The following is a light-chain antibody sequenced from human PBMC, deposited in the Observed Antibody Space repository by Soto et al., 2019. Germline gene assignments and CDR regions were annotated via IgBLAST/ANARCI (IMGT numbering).Light chain of an antibody. Sequence: QSVLTQPPSVSGAPGQSITISCTGSSTNVGGYHVASWYQQHPDKAPKLIIYAVCNRPSGVSNRFSGSKSGNTASLAISGLQAEDEADYYCSSYRNSPSVVVFGTGTKLTVL. J-gene: IGLJ3*02. V-gene: IGLV2-14*01. CDR3: SSYRNSPSVVV. CDR1: STNVGGYHV. CDR2: AVC.